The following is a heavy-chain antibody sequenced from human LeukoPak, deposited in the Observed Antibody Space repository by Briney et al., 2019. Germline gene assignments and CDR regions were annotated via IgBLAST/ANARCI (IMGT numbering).Heavy chain of an antibody. CDR2: INPNSGGT. Sequence: GASVKVSCKASGYTFTGYYMHWVRQAPGQGLEWMGWINPNSGGTSYAQKFQGWVTMTRDTSISTAYMELSRLRSDDTAVYYCARGGDSSGYYCPIDYWGQGTLVTVSS. J-gene: IGHJ4*02. V-gene: IGHV1-2*04. CDR3: ARGGDSSGYYCPIDY. D-gene: IGHD3-22*01. CDR1: GYTFTGYY.